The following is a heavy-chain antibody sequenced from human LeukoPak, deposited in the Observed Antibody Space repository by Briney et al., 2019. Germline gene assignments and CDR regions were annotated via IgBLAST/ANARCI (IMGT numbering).Heavy chain of an antibody. CDR1: GFTFSSYE. Sequence: GGSLRLSCAASGFTFSSYEMHWVRQAPGKGLEWVSYISSSGGTIYYADSVKGRFTISRDNAKNSLFLHMNSLRAEDTAVYYCARDQDTAMVTGGGQGTLVTVSS. J-gene: IGHJ4*02. CDR2: ISSSGGTI. V-gene: IGHV3-48*03. D-gene: IGHD5-18*01. CDR3: ARDQDTAMVTG.